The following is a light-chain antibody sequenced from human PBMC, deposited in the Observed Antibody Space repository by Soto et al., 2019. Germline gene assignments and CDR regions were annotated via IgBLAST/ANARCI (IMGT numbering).Light chain of an antibody. CDR2: EAS. J-gene: IGKJ1*01. V-gene: IGKV1-39*01. Sequence: DVQMTQSPSSLSASVGDRVTITCRASQTINKYLNWYQHKPGKAPKLLIYEASTLQSGVPSRFSGTESGTDFTLTINSLQPEDFATYYCQQSYSSPRTFGQGTKVEIK. CDR3: QQSYSSPRT. CDR1: QTINKY.